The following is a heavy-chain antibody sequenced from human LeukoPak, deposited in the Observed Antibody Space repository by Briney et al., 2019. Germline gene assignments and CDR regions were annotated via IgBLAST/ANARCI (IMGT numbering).Heavy chain of an antibody. CDR1: GFTFKSYG. J-gene: IGHJ4*02. CDR2: IWYDGSNK. CDR3: ARVSGYSGTWYVDY. D-gene: IGHD6-13*01. V-gene: IGHV3-33*01. Sequence: GRSLRLSCAASGFTFKSYGMHWVRQAPGKGLEWVAFIWYDGSNKYYADFVKGRFTTSRDNSKNTLYLQMNSLRADDTAVYYCARVSGYSGTWYVDYWGQGTLVTVSS.